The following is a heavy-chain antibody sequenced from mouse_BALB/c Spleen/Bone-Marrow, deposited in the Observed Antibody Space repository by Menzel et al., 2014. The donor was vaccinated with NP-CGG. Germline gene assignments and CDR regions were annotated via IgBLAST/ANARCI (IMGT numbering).Heavy chain of an antibody. Sequence: VKLMESGAELVRPGTSVKVSCKASGYAFTNYLIEWVKQRPGQGLEWIGVINPGSGSSNYNENYKGKATLTADRSSSTAYMLLSSLTSDDSAVYFCARSRGYDVGPFAFWGQGTLVNVSA. CDR2: INPGSGSS. D-gene: IGHD2-2*01. V-gene: IGHV1-54*01. CDR3: ARSRGYDVGPFAF. J-gene: IGHJ3*01. CDR1: GYAFTNYL.